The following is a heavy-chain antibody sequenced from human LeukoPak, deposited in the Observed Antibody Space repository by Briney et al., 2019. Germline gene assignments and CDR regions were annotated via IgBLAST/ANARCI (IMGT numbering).Heavy chain of an antibody. V-gene: IGHV1-24*01. CDR2: FVPEDGET. CDR3: ARGKLGYYYYHMDA. Sequence: ASVKVSCKVSGYTLTELSMHWVRQAPGKGLEWMGGFVPEDGETIYAQKFQGRVTTTEDTSTDTAYMELSSLRSEDTAVYYCARGKLGYYYYHMDAWGKGTTVTVSS. D-gene: IGHD3-10*01. CDR1: GYTLTELS. J-gene: IGHJ6*03.